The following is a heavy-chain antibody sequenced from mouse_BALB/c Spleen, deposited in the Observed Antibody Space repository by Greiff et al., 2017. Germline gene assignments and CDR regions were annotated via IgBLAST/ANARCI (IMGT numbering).Heavy chain of an antibody. CDR2: ILPGSGST. J-gene: IGHJ2*01. V-gene: IGHV1-9*01. CDR1: GYTFSSYW. Sequence: QVQLKESGAELMKPGASVKISCKATGYTFSSYWIEWVKQRPGHGLEWIGEILPGSGSTNYNEKFKGKATFTADTSSTTAYMQLSSLTSEDSAVYYCAGPNYYDYGMYYFDYWGQGTTVTVSS. D-gene: IGHD2-4*01. CDR3: AGPNYYDYGMYYFDY.